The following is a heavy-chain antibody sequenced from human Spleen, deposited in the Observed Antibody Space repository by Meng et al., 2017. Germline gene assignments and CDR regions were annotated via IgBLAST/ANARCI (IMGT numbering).Heavy chain of an antibody. Sequence: GESLKISCGASGFTFSGRWMSWVRQAPGKGLEWVANINEAGTEKYYVDSVKGRFTISRDNAKNSLYLQMNSLRAEDTALYYCARAGYSAYENLDYWGQGTLVTVSS. CDR1: GFTFSGRW. J-gene: IGHJ4*02. D-gene: IGHD5-12*01. V-gene: IGHV3-7*01. CDR3: ARAGYSAYENLDY. CDR2: INEAGTEK.